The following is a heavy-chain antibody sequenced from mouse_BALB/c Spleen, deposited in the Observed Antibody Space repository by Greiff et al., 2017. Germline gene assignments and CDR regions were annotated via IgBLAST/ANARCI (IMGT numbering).Heavy chain of an antibody. Sequence: VQLQQSGAELVRPGVSVKISCKGSGYTFTDYAMHWVKQSHAKSLEWIGVISTYYGDASYNQKFKGKATMTVDKSSSTAYMELARLTSEDSAIYYCARELRLYFDYWGQGTTLTVSS. CDR2: ISTYYGDA. CDR3: ARELRLYFDY. V-gene: IGHV1S137*01. D-gene: IGHD1-2*01. J-gene: IGHJ2*01. CDR1: GYTFTDYA.